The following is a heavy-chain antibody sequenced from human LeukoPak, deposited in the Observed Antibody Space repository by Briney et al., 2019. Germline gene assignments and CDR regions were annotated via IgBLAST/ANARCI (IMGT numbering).Heavy chain of an antibody. V-gene: IGHV1-2*02. Sequence: ASVKVSCKASGYTFTGYYMHWVRQAPGQGLEWMGWINPNSGGTNYAQKFQGRVTMTRDTSISTAYMELSRLRSDDTAVYYCARAELDVDWYHYYGMDVWGQGTTVTVSS. CDR1: GYTFTGYY. D-gene: IGHD3/OR15-3a*01. J-gene: IGHJ6*02. CDR2: INPNSGGT. CDR3: ARAELDVDWYHYYGMDV.